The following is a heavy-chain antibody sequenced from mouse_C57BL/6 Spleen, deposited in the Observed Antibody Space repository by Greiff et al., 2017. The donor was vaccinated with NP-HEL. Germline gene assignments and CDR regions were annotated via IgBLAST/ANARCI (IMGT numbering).Heavy chain of an antibody. D-gene: IGHD2-4*01. Sequence: QVQLKQPGAELVRPGSSVKLSCKASGYTFTSYWMDWVKQRPGQGLEWIGNIYPSDSETHYNQKFKDKATLTVDKSSSTAYMQLSSLTSEDSAVYYCARKDYDSLYYDYWGQGTTLTVSS. J-gene: IGHJ2*01. V-gene: IGHV1-61*01. CDR2: IYPSDSET. CDR3: ARKDYDSLYYDY. CDR1: GYTFTSYW.